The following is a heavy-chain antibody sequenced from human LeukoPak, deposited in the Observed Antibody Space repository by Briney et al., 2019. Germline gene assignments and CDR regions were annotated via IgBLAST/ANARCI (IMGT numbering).Heavy chain of an antibody. V-gene: IGHV4-59*01. CDR1: GGFISSYY. CDR2: IYYSGST. J-gene: IGHJ4*02. Sequence: SETLSLTCTVSGGFISSYYWSWIRQPPGKGLEWIGYIYYSGSTNYNPSLKSRVTISVHTSKNLFSLRLSSVTAADTAVYYCARVQIAYSYGLFDYWGQGALVTVSS. CDR3: ARVQIAYSYGLFDY. D-gene: IGHD5-18*01.